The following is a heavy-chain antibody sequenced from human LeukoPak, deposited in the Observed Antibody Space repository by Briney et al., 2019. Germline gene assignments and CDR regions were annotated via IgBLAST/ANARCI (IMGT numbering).Heavy chain of an antibody. Sequence: GGSLRLSCAASGFTFSSYGMHWVRQAPGKGLEWVAVIWYDGSNKYYADSVKGRFTISRDNSKNTLYLQMNSLRAEDTAVYHCARGEDISTGYYGGGTFDYWGQGTLVTVSS. V-gene: IGHV3-33*01. CDR2: IWYDGSNK. J-gene: IGHJ4*02. CDR1: GFTFSSYG. CDR3: ARGEDISTGYYGGGTFDY. D-gene: IGHD3-9*01.